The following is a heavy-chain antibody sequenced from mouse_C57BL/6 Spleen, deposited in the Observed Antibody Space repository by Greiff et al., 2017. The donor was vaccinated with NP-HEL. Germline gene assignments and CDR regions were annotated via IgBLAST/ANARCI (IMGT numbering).Heavy chain of an antibody. Sequence: EVKLVESGGVLVKPGGSLKLSCAASGFTFSSYTMSWVRQTPEKRLEWVATISGGGGNTYYPDSVKGRFTISRDNAKNTLYLQMSSLRSEDTALYYCARRGITTVGGFAYWGQGTLVTVSA. CDR1: GFTFSSYT. D-gene: IGHD1-1*01. J-gene: IGHJ3*01. CDR2: ISGGGGNT. V-gene: IGHV5-9*01. CDR3: ARRGITTVGGFAY.